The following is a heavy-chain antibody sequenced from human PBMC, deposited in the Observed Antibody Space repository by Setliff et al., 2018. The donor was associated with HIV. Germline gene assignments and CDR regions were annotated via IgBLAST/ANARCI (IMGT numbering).Heavy chain of an antibody. CDR2: IYYSGSA. CDR1: GDSIDRSNFF. Sequence: SETLSLTCTVSGDSIDRSNFFWTWIRQHPGKGLEWIGYIYYSGSATYNPSLKSQASISVDTSRNEFSLKLSSVTAADTAVYFCARGGAFCGRDSCYYLDYWGQGNPVTVSS. V-gene: IGHV4-31*01. D-gene: IGHD2-21*02. CDR3: ARGGAFCGRDSCYYLDY. J-gene: IGHJ4*02.